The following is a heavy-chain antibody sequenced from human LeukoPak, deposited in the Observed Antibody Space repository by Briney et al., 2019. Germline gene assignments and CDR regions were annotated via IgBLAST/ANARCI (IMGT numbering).Heavy chain of an antibody. V-gene: IGHV3-7*04. CDR1: GFTFSSYW. D-gene: IGHD2-2*01. CDR2: IKQDGSEK. Sequence: GGSLRLSCAASGFTFSSYWMTWVRQAPGKGLEWVANIKQDGSEKYYVDSVKGRFTISIDNAKNSLYLQMNSLRAEDTAVYYCARDRRCSSTSCYYFDYWGQGTLVTVSS. J-gene: IGHJ4*02. CDR3: ARDRRCSSTSCYYFDY.